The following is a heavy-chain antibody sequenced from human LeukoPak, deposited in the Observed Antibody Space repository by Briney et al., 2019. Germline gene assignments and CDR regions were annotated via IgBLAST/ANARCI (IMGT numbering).Heavy chain of an antibody. CDR1: GGSISSSSYY. V-gene: IGHV4-39*07. CDR3: AGSWNYGDAFDI. D-gene: IGHD1-7*01. J-gene: IGHJ3*02. Sequence: SETLSLTCTVSGGSISSSSYYWGWIRQPPGKGLEWIGSIYYSGSTYYNPSLKSRVTISVDTSKNQFSLKLSSVTAADTAVYYCAGSWNYGDAFDIWGQGTMVTVSS. CDR2: IYYSGST.